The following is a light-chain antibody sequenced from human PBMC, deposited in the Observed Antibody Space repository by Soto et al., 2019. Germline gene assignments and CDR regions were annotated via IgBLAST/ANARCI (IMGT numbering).Light chain of an antibody. Sequence: EIVLTQSPATLSLSPGERATLSCRASQSVSSYLAWYQQKPGQVPRLVIYYASNGATGITGRCSGSGSATDFTLTISSLEAEDFEDYYCQQRRSGPRTFGQGTKIEIK. J-gene: IGKJ1*01. CDR3: QQRRSGPRT. V-gene: IGKV3-11*01. CDR2: YAS. CDR1: QSVSSY.